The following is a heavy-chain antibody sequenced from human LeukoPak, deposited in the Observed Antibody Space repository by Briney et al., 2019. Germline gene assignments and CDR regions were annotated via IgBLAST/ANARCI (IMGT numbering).Heavy chain of an antibody. Sequence: GGSLRLSCAASGFTFSKKEMNWVRQAPGKGLEWVSYMSRGGNTIYYSDSVKGRFTISRDNSKNTLYLQMYSLRAEDTAVYYCAKIPYGDYVLDYYYYMDVLGKGTTVTISS. D-gene: IGHD4-17*01. CDR3: AKIPYGDYVLDYYYYMDV. CDR1: GFTFSKKE. CDR2: MSRGGNTI. V-gene: IGHV3-48*03. J-gene: IGHJ6*03.